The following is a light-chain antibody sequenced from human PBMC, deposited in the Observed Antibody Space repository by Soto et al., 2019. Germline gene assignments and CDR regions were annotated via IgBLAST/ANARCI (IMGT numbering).Light chain of an antibody. CDR1: QSVSSG. J-gene: IGKJ5*01. CDR2: GAS. CDR3: QQYGSSPIT. V-gene: IGKV3-20*01. Sequence: EIVLTQSPGTLSLSPGERATLSCRASQSVSSGLAWYQQKPGQAPRLLISGASSRATGIPDRFSGSRSATDFTLTISRLEPEDFALYYCQQYGSSPITFGQGTRLEIK.